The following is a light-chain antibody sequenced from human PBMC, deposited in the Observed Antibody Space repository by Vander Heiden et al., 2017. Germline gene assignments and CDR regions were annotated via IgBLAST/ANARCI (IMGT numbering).Light chain of an antibody. CDR2: EGT. CDR3: CSYAGSTVV. V-gene: IGLV2-23*01. CDR1: SSDVDIYNL. Sequence: QSALTQPASVSGSPGQSITISCTETSSDVDIYNLVSWYQHHQGKVPKLLIDEGTQRPSGVSARFSGSRSGNTASLTVSGLQAEDEADYYCCSYAGSTVVFGGGTKLTVL. J-gene: IGLJ2*01.